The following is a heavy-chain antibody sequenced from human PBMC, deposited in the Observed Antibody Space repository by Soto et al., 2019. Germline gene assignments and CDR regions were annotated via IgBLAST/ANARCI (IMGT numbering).Heavy chain of an antibody. J-gene: IGHJ4*02. CDR3: AKENDFWSGYLDY. D-gene: IGHD3-3*01. V-gene: IGHV3-23*01. CDR2: LTGSGGST. CDR1: GFTFSSYA. Sequence: GGSLRLSCVASGFTFSSYAMSWVRQAPGKGLEWVSTLTGSGGSTYYADSVKGRFTISRDNSKNTLYLQMNSLRAEDTAVYYCAKENDFWSGYLDYWGQGTLVTVSS.